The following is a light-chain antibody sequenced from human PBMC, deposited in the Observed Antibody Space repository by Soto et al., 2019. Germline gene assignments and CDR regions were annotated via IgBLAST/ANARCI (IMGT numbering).Light chain of an antibody. J-gene: IGKJ1*01. CDR2: DAS. CDR3: QQYGSSGT. V-gene: IGKV3-15*01. Sequence: EVVVTQSPATLSVSPGARATLSCRASESVGRHLAWYHQKPGQAPKLLIFDASTRATGVPARFSGSGSGTDFTLTISRLEPEDFAVYYCQQYGSSGTVGQGTQVDI. CDR1: ESVGRH.